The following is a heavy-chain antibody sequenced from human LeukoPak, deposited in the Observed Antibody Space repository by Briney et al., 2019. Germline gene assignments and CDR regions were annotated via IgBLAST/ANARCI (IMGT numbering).Heavy chain of an antibody. Sequence: ASVKVSCKASGGTFSSYAISWVRQAPGHGLEWMGGIIPIFGTANYAQKFQCRVTITADEFTSTAYMELSSLGSEDTAVYYCATPIVVPAAMGAFDIWGQGTMVTVSS. CDR2: IIPIFGTA. V-gene: IGHV1-69*13. CDR3: ATPIVVPAAMGAFDI. D-gene: IGHD2-2*01. J-gene: IGHJ3*02. CDR1: GGTFSSYA.